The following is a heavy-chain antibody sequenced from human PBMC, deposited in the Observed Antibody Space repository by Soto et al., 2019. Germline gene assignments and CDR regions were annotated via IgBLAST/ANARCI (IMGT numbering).Heavy chain of an antibody. Sequence: SVKVSCKAPGGTFSTYAISWVRQAPGQGLEWMGGVIPIFGTPKYAQKFQGRVTITADESTSTGYMELRSLRSEDTAVYYCARSQGGSSSLDIYYYYYMDVWGKGTTVTVSS. CDR1: GGTFSTYA. J-gene: IGHJ6*03. CDR3: ARSQGGSSSLDIYYYYYMDV. D-gene: IGHD2-15*01. CDR2: VIPIFGTP. V-gene: IGHV1-69*13.